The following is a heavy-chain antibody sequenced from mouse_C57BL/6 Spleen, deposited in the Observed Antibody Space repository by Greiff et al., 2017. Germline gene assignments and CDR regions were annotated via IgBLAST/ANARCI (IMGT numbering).Heavy chain of an antibody. V-gene: IGHV10-3*01. D-gene: IGHD4-1*01. J-gene: IGHJ4*01. CDR2: IRSKSSNYAT. Sequence: EVKLVESGGGLVQPKGSLKLSCAASGFTFNTYAMHWVRQAPGKGFEWVARIRSKSSNYATYYADSVKDRFTISRDDSQSMLYLQMNNLKTEDTAMYYCVRVSPNWAYAMDYWGQGTSVTVSS. CDR1: GFTFNTYA. CDR3: VRVSPNWAYAMDY.